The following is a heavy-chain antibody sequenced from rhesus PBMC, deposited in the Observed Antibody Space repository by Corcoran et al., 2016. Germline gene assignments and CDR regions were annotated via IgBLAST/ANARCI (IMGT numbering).Heavy chain of an antibody. V-gene: IGHV4-122*02. J-gene: IGHJ3*01. CDR2: ISYSGST. CDR1: GYSISSGYG. CDR3: ARLGVLQFLDWSPFDAFDF. D-gene: IGHD3-3*01. Sequence: QLQLQESGPGLVKPSETPSLTCAVSGYSISSGYGWSWIRQPPGKGLEWIGYISYSGSTSYNPSLKSRVTISRDTSKNQFSLKLSSVTAADTAVYYCARLGVLQFLDWSPFDAFDFWGQGLRVTVSS.